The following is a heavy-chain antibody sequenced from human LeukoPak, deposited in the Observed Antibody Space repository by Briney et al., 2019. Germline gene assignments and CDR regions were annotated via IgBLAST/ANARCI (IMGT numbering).Heavy chain of an antibody. D-gene: IGHD3-3*01. CDR1: GYTFTSYG. J-gene: IGHJ5*02. Sequence: GASVKVSCKASGYTFTSYGISWVRQAPGQGLEWMGWISAYNGNTNYAQKLQGRVTMTTDTSTSTAYMELRSLRSDDTAVYYCASGLDFWSGYYTAGWFDPWGQGTLVTVSS. CDR3: ASGLDFWSGYYTAGWFDP. V-gene: IGHV1-18*01. CDR2: ISAYNGNT.